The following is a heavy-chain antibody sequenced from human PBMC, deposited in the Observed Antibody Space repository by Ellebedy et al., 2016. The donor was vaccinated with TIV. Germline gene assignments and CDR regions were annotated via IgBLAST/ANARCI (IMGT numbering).Heavy chain of an antibody. V-gene: IGHV3-30-3*01. J-gene: IGHJ6*04. CDR1: GFTFSSYA. Sequence: GGSLRLSXAASGFTFSSYAMHWVRQAPGKGLEWVAVISYDGSNKYYADSVKGRFTISRDNSKNTLYLQMNSLRAEDTAVYYCARKYGSSSWYTRYYYYYGMDVWGKGTTVTVSS. CDR3: ARKYGSSSWYTRYYYYYGMDV. D-gene: IGHD6-13*01. CDR2: ISYDGSNK.